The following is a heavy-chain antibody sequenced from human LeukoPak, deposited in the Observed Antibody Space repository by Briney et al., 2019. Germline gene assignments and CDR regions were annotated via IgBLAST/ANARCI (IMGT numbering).Heavy chain of an antibody. CDR3: LRDPYEAY. V-gene: IGHV3-33*01. J-gene: IGHJ4*02. Sequence: PGRSLRLSCAVSGFTFTTYGMHWVRQAPGKGLEWVAVIWYDGNNIYYADSVKGRFTISRDNSKNTLYPQMNSLRAEDTAVYYCLRDPYEAYWGQGTLVTVSS. CDR1: GFTFTTYG. D-gene: IGHD5-12*01. CDR2: IWYDGNNI.